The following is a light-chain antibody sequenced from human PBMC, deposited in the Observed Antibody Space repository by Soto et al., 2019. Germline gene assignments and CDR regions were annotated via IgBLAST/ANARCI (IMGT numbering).Light chain of an antibody. CDR3: QQYNNWPPGRT. Sequence: EIVMTQSPATLSVSPGERATLSCTASQSVSSNLAWYQQKPGQAPRLLIYGASTRATGIPARFSGSGSGTEFTLTISSLQSEDFAVYYCQQYNNWPPGRTFGQGTKVEIK. CDR1: QSVSSN. CDR2: GAS. V-gene: IGKV3-15*01. J-gene: IGKJ1*01.